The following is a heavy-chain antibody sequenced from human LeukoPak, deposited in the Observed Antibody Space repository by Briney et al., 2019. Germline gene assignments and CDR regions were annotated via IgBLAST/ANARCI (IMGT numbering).Heavy chain of an antibody. Sequence: VASVTVSCKASGYTFTGYYMHWVRQAPGQGLEWMGWINPNSGGTNYAQKFQGRVTMTRDTSISTAYMELSRLRSDDTAVYYCARGLITMVRGVMRYWGQGTLVTVSS. CDR2: INPNSGGT. D-gene: IGHD3-10*01. CDR3: ARGLITMVRGVMRY. J-gene: IGHJ4*02. CDR1: GYTFTGYY. V-gene: IGHV1-2*02.